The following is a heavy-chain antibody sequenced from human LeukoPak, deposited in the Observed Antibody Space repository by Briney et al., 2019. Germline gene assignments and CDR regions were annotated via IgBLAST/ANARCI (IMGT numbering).Heavy chain of an antibody. CDR2: IYPVDSDS. CDR1: GYSFTSYW. J-gene: IGHJ4*02. V-gene: IGHV5-51*01. D-gene: IGHD4-17*01. Sequence: GESLKISCKGSGYSFTSYWIGWVRQMPGKGLEWMGIIYPVDSDSRYSPSFQGQVTISADKSISTAYLQWSSLKASDTAMYYCARLGAYGDYSYYFDYWGQGTLVTVSS. CDR3: ARLGAYGDYSYYFDY.